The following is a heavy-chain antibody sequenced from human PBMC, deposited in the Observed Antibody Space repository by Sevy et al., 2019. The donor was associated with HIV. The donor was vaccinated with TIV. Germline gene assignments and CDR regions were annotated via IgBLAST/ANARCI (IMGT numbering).Heavy chain of an antibody. CDR1: AASISSSGYY. J-gene: IGHJ4*02. D-gene: IGHD6-19*01. CDR2: INYSGIT. Sequence: SDTLSLTCTVSAASISSSGYYWGWIRQPPGKGLQWIASINYSGITFYNPSLKSRITISADTSKNQFSLDLNSVTAADTAIYYCAGPILTYNNGWSYYDYWGQGTVVTVSS. V-gene: IGHV4-39*01. CDR3: AGPILTYNNGWSYYDY.